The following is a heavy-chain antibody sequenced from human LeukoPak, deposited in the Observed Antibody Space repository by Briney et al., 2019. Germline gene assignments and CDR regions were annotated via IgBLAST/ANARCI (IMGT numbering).Heavy chain of an antibody. CDR3: AEGYCGGFDV. CDR2: ISGPGGTT. CDR1: GFILKHYS. V-gene: IGHV3-23*01. D-gene: IGHD2-21*01. J-gene: IGHJ3*01. Sequence: GRSLRLSCAASGFILKHYSMSWVRQAPGKGLGWVSTISGPGGTTNYADSVKGRFTISRDNSRNTLYLQMDTVRADYTGVYYFAEGYCGGFDVWGQGTIVTVSS.